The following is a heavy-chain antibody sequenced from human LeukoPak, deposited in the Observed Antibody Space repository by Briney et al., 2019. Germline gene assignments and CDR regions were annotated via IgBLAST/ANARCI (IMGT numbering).Heavy chain of an antibody. CDR3: AGAVTTSWFDP. V-gene: IGHV4-59*08. CDR1: GGSISSYY. Sequence: SETLPLTCTVSGGSISSYYWSWIRQPPGKGLEWIGYIYYSGSTNYNPSLKSRATISVDTSKNQFSLKLSSVTAADTAVYYCAGAVTTSWFDPWGQGTLVTVSS. J-gene: IGHJ5*02. D-gene: IGHD4-17*01. CDR2: IYYSGST.